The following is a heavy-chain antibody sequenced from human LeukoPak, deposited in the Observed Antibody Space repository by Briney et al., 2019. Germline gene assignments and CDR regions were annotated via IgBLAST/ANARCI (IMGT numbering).Heavy chain of an antibody. J-gene: IGHJ3*02. CDR1: GYTFTSYA. CDR2: INTNTGNP. D-gene: IGHD2-15*01. V-gene: IGHV7-4-1*02. Sequence: ASVKVSCKASGYTFTSYAMNWVRQAPGQGLEWMGWINTNTGNPTYAQGFTGRFVFSLDTSVSTAYLQISSLKAEDTAVYYCARAPQTIITNAVVAARYAFDIWGQGTMVTVSS. CDR3: ARAPQTIITNAVVAARYAFDI.